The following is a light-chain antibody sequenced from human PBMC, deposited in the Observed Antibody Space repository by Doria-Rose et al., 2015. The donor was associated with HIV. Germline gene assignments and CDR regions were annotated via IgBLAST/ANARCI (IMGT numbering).Light chain of an antibody. Sequence: TQSPGTLSLSPGERATLSCRASQGFSSTYLAWYQQKPGQAPSLLIYGGSTRATGIPDRFSASGSGTDFTLTINRLEPEDFALYYCHQYGTSWTFGQGTKVEI. CDR1: QGFSSTY. J-gene: IGKJ1*01. CDR3: HQYGTSWT. CDR2: GGS. V-gene: IGKV3-20*01.